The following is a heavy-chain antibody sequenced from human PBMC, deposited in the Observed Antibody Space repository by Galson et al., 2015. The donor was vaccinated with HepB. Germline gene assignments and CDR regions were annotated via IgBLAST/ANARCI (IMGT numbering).Heavy chain of an antibody. D-gene: IGHD3-10*01. CDR1: GGTFSSYT. V-gene: IGHV1-69*04. J-gene: IGHJ3*02. Sequence: SVKVSCKASGGTFSSYTVSWVRQAPGQGLEWMGRIIPILGIANYAQKFQGRVTITADKSTSTAYMELSSLRSEDTAVYYCARDGEGHAFDIWGQGTMVTVSS. CDR2: IIPILGIA. CDR3: ARDGEGHAFDI.